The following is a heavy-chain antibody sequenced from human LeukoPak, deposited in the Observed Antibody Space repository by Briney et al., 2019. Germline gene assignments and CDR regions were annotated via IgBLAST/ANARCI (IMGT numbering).Heavy chain of an antibody. D-gene: IGHD3-10*01. J-gene: IGHJ1*01. CDR3: ARSALTMVRGVFQH. Sequence: GSSLRLSCAASGFTFSSYAMHWVRQAPGKGLEGVAVISYDGSNKYYADSVKGRFTISRDNSKNTLYLQMNSLRAEDTAVYYCARSALTMVRGVFQHWGQGTLVTVSS. CDR2: ISYDGSNK. CDR1: GFTFSSYA. V-gene: IGHV3-30*04.